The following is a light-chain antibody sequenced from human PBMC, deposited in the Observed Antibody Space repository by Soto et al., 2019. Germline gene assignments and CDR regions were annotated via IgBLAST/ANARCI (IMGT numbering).Light chain of an antibody. CDR3: QQYNNWPGT. Sequence: EIVMTQSPATLSVSPGERATLSCRASQSVSSNLAWYQQKPGQAPRLLIYGASTRATGIPARFSGSGSGTEFTLTISSLKSEDFAVYYCQQYNNWPGTFGKGTNVEIK. J-gene: IGKJ1*01. V-gene: IGKV3-15*01. CDR2: GAS. CDR1: QSVSSN.